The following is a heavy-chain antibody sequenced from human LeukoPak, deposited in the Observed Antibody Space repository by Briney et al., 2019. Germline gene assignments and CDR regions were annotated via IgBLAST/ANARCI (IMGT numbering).Heavy chain of an antibody. V-gene: IGHV4-59*08. CDR2: IYYSGST. D-gene: IGHD3-22*01. CDR3: ARQHYYDSSGYYYVPPPFDY. CDR1: GGSISSYY. J-gene: IGHJ4*02. Sequence: SETLSLTCTVSGGSISSYYWSWIRQPPGKGLEWIGYIYYSGSTNCNPSLKSRVTISVDTSKNQFSLKLSSVTAADTAVYYCARQHYYDSSGYYYVPPPFDYWGQGTLVTVSS.